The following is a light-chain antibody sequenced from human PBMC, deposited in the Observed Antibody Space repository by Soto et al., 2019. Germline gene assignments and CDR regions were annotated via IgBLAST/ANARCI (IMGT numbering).Light chain of an antibody. CDR3: QQRSNHIT. J-gene: IGKJ5*01. V-gene: IGKV3-11*01. Sequence: EIVLTQSPATLSLSPGERATLSCRASQSVSSYLAWYQQKPGQAPRLLIYDASNRATGIPARFSGSGSGTDFTLTISSLEPEDFAVYYCQQRSNHITFGQGTRLEIK. CDR2: DAS. CDR1: QSVSSY.